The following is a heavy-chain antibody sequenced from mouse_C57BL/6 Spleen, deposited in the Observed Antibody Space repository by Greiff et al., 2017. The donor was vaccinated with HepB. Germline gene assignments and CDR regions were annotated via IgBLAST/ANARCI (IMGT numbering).Heavy chain of an antibody. CDR2: ISSGSSTI. D-gene: IGHD1-1*01. CDR3: AAPYGSSYDYYATDY. J-gene: IGHJ4*01. CDR1: GFTFSDYG. Sequence: EVMLVESGGGLVKPGGSLKLSCAASGFTFSDYGMHWVRQAPAKGLEWVAYISSGSSTIYYADTVKGRFTISRDNAKNTLFLQMTSLRSEDTAMYYCAAPYGSSYDYYATDYWGQGTSVTVSS. V-gene: IGHV5-17*01.